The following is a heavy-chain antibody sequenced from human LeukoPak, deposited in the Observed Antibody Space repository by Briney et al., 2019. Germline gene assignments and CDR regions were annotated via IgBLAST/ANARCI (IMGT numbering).Heavy chain of an antibody. CDR2: ITYDGRNK. Sequence: GGSLRLSCAASGFTFSSYGMRWVRQAPGKGLEWVAVITYDGRNKYYADSVKGRFTISRDNSKNTLYLQMNSLRAEDTAVYYLAKGSLRSIFVVVINHDAFDIWGQRTMVTVSS. D-gene: IGHD3-3*01. CDR1: GFTFSSYG. J-gene: IGHJ3*02. CDR3: AKGSLRSIFVVVINHDAFDI. V-gene: IGHV3-30*18.